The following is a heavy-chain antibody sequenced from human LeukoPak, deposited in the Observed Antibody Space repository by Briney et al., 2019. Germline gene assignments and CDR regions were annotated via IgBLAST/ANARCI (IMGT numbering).Heavy chain of an antibody. CDR2: FDPEDGET. V-gene: IGHV1-24*01. D-gene: IGHD5-12*01. Sequence: ASVKVSCKVSGYTLTELSMHWVRQAPGKGLEWMGGFDPEDGETIYAQKFQGRVTMTEDTSTDTAYMELSSLRSEDTAVYYCATDLSGWWLRGRGRDFDYWGQGTLVTVSS. CDR1: GYTLTELS. J-gene: IGHJ4*02. CDR3: ATDLSGWWLRGRGRDFDY.